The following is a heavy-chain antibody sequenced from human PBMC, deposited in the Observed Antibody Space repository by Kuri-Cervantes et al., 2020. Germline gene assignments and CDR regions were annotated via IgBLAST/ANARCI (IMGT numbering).Heavy chain of an antibody. Sequence: GGSLRLSCAASGFTFSSYAMNWVRQTPGKGLEWVSSIIGGGRDTYIADSEKGRFTISRDNSKNTLYLQMNSLRAEDTAIYYCAKGEYGEPPYYYYGMDVWGQGTTVTVSS. D-gene: IGHD4-17*01. CDR1: GFTFSSYA. V-gene: IGHV3-23*01. J-gene: IGHJ6*02. CDR3: AKGEYGEPPYYYYGMDV. CDR2: IIGGGRDT.